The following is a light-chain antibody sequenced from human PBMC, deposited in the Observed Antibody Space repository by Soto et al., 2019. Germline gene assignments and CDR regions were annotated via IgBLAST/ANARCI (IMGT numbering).Light chain of an antibody. J-gene: IGLJ1*01. CDR1: HSDVGSYNL. Sequence: QSALNQPASVTGSPGQSIPISCTGTHSDVGSYNLVSWYQQHPGKAPKVIIYEVSERPSGVSDRFSGSKSGNTASLMISGLQAEDEADYYCCSYAGSTTQTYVFGSGTKVTVL. CDR3: CSYAGSTTQTYV. V-gene: IGLV2-23*02. CDR2: EVS.